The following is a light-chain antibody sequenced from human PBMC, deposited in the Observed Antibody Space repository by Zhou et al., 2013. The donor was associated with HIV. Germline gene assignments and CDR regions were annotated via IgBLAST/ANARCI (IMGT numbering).Light chain of an antibody. Sequence: QSALTQPASVSGSPGQSITISCTGTSSDVGGYKYVSWYQHHPGKAPKLMIYDVTNRPSGISNRFSGSKSGNTASLTISGLQAEDEADYYCTSYISSSTTLFGGGTRLTVL. J-gene: IGLJ2*01. CDR1: SSDVGGYKY. CDR3: TSYISSSTTL. V-gene: IGLV2-14*03. CDR2: DVT.